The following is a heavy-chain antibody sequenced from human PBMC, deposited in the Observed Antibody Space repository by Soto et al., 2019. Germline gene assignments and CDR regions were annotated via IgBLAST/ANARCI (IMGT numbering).Heavy chain of an antibody. V-gene: IGHV3-66*01. D-gene: IGHD3-16*01. CDR3: ARDPWAADY. J-gene: IGHJ4*02. Sequence: EVQLVESGGGLVQPGGSLRLSCAASGFTVSTKYMSWVRQAPGKGLEWVSVIYSGGSTFYADSVRGRFTISRDNSKNTVNLKMHSLRAGDTAVYYCARDPWAADYWGQGTLVTVSS. CDR1: GFTVSTKY. CDR2: IYSGGST.